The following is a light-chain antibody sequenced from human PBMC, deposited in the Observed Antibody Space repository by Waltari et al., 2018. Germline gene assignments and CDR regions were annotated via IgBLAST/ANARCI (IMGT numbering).Light chain of an antibody. CDR3: MQGTHWPLT. V-gene: IGKV2-30*02. CDR2: KVS. CDR1: QSLVHSDGNTY. Sequence: DVVLTQSPLSLPVTLGQPASISCKSSQSLVHSDGNTYLAWFHQRPSQSPRRLIYKVSNRESGVPDRFSASGSGTDVTLKISRVEAEDVGVFYCMQGTHWPLTFGGGTTVEIK. J-gene: IGKJ4*01.